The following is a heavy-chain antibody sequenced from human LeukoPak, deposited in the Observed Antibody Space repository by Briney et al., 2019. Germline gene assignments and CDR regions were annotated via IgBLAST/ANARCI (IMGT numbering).Heavy chain of an antibody. CDR3: AKDHDFWSGAAPLDY. CDR2: IWYDGSNK. Sequence: GGSLRLSCAASGFTFSSYGMHWVRQAPGKGLEWVAVIWYDGSNKYYAESVKGRFPISRDNSKNTLYLQMNSLRAEDTAVYYCAKDHDFWSGAAPLDYWGQGTLVTVSS. J-gene: IGHJ4*02. V-gene: IGHV3-33*06. D-gene: IGHD3-3*01. CDR1: GFTFSSYG.